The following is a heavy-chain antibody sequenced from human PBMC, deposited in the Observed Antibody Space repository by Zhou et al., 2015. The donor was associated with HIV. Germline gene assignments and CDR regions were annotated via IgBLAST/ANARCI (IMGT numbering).Heavy chain of an antibody. CDR1: GTTFKDYI. J-gene: IGHJ3*02. CDR3: ARESHLVGLHAFDI. V-gene: IGHV1-69*08. Sequence: VQIVQSGAEVKKPGSSVRVSCKVSGTTFKDYIITWVRQAPGQGLEWMGRVVPMSGATDLAQKFRGRVTLTADKSTDTVFMELSSLRSEDTAVYYCARESHLVGLHAFDIWGQGTMVTVSS. CDR2: VVPMSGAT. D-gene: IGHD1-26*01.